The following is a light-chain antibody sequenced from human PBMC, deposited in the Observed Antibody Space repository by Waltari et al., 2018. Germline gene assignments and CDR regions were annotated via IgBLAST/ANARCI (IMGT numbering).Light chain of an antibody. Sequence: QAVVTQEPSLTVSPGGTVTLTCGSSAAAVTRGLYPYWFQQKPGQAPRTLIYDTSNKHSWTPARFSGSLLGGKAALTLSGAQPEDEAEYYCLISYSGVGVFGGGTKLTVL. CDR1: AAAVTRGLY. CDR2: DTS. CDR3: LISYSGVGV. J-gene: IGLJ3*02. V-gene: IGLV7-46*01.